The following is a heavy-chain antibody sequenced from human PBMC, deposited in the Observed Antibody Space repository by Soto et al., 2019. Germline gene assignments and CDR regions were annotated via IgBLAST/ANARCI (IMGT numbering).Heavy chain of an antibody. CDR1: GGTFSSYA. CDR2: IIPIFGTA. CDR3: ARGKSRGDYHFWSGYYPSYYYYGMDV. V-gene: IGHV1-69*13. J-gene: IGHJ6*02. Sequence: SVKVSCKASGGTFSSYAISWVRQAPGQGLEWMGGIIPIFGTANYARKFQGRVTITADESTSTAYMELSSLRSEDTAVYYCARGKSRGDYHFWSGYYPSYYYYGMDVWGQGTTVTVSS. D-gene: IGHD3-3*01.